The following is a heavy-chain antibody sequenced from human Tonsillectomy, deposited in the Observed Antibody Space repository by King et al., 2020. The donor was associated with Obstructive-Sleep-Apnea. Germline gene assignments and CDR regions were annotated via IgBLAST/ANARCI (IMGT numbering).Heavy chain of an antibody. CDR3: ARPAYCGGDCYSYGAFDV. CDR1: GGSVSSSTYY. J-gene: IGHJ3*01. V-gene: IGHV4-39*07. Sequence: QLQESGPGLVKPSETLSLTCIVSGGSVSSSTYYWGWIRQPPGKGLEWIASIYYSGSTYYNPSLKSRVTISVDTSKNHFSLKLRSVTAADTAVYYCARPAYCGGDCYSYGAFDVWGQGTMVTVSS. D-gene: IGHD2-21*02. CDR2: IYYSGST.